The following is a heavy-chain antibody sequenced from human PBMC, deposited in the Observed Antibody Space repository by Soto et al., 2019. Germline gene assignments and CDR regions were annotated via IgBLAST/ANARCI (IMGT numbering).Heavy chain of an antibody. CDR3: ARDGARVTIFGVVYPV. Sequence: QLVESGGDLVQSGGSLRLSCSASGFTFSSFCMSWVRQAPGKGLEWVANIKQDGSEKYDMDSVKGRFTIYRDNAKNSLYLQMTSLTVEDTAGYYCARDGARVTIFGVVYPVWGQGTLVAVSS. D-gene: IGHD3-3*01. CDR1: GFTFSSFC. CDR2: IKQDGSEK. V-gene: IGHV3-7*01. J-gene: IGHJ4*02.